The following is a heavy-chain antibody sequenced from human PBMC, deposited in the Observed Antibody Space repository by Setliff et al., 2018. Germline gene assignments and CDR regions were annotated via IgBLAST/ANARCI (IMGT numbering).Heavy chain of an antibody. CDR2: IYYSGST. J-gene: IGHJ3*02. D-gene: IGHD4-17*01. CDR1: GGAISSHY. Sequence: SETLSLTCTVSGGAISSHYWSWIRPPPGKGLEWIESIYYSGSTNYNPSLTSRVTISVDTSKNRFSLTLSSVTAADTAVYYCATRVGTTVTSGGDAFDIWGQGTMVTVSS. CDR3: ATRVGTTVTSGGDAFDI. V-gene: IGHV4-59*08.